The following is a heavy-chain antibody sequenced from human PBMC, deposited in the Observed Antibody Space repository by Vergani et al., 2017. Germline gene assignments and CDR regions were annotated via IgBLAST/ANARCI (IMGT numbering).Heavy chain of an antibody. CDR2: INHSGST. CDR1: GGSFSGYY. V-gene: IGHV4-34*01. CDR3: ARGLGRGGAARPLGY. J-gene: IGHJ4*02. D-gene: IGHD6-6*01. Sequence: VQLQQWGAGLLKPSETLSLTCAVYGGSFSGYYWSWIRQPPGKGLEWIGEINHSGSTNYNPSLKSRVTISVDTSKNQFSLKLSSVTAADTAVYYCARGLGRGGAARPLGYWGQGTLVTVSS.